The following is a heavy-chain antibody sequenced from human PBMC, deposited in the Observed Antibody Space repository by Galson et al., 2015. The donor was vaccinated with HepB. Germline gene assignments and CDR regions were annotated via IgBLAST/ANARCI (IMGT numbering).Heavy chain of an antibody. CDR2: IYYTGST. V-gene: IGHV4-31*03. D-gene: IGHD4-17*01. J-gene: IGHJ4*02. CDR3: ARGVGYGDYALGY. Sequence: TLSLTCTVSGGSISGGAYFWNWIRQHPGKGLEWIGYIYYTGSTYYNPSLQTRVTMSLDASDNQFSLNLTSVTAADTAVYYCARGVGYGDYALGYWGQGTLVTVSS. CDR1: GGSISGGAYF.